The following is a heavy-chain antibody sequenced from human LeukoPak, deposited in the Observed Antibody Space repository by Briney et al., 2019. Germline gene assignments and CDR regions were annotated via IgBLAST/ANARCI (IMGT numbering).Heavy chain of an antibody. CDR2: IIPIFGTA. J-gene: IGHJ4*02. V-gene: IGHV1-69*01. CDR3: ARDFAVAGNSLFDY. Sequence: GSSVKVSCKASGGTFSSYAISWVRQAPGQGLEWMGGIIPIFGTANYAQKFQGRVTITADESTSTAYMELSSLRSEDTAVYYCARDFAVAGNSLFDYWGQGTLVTVSS. D-gene: IGHD6-19*01. CDR1: GGTFSSYA.